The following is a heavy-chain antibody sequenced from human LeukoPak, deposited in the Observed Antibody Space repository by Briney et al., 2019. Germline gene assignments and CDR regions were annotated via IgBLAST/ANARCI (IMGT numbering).Heavy chain of an antibody. J-gene: IGHJ4*02. CDR2: IRNKANSYTT. CDR1: GFTFGDHC. Sequence: AGGSLRHSCAASGFTFGDHCMDWVRQAPGKGLEWVGRIRNKANSYTTEYAASVKGRFTISRDDSNNSLYLQMNSLRTEDTAVYYCARVRYYLDYWGQGTLVTVSS. V-gene: IGHV3-72*01. CDR3: ARVRYYLDY. D-gene: IGHD3-9*01.